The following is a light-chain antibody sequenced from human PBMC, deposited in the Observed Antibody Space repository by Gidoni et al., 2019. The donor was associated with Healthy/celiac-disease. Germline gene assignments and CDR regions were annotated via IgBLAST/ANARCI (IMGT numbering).Light chain of an antibody. J-gene: IGLJ2*01. Sequence: SVLTQPPSSSAAPAPPATLPCTGSSSNIGAGYDVHWYQQLPGTAPKLLIYGNSNRPSGFPDRFSGSKSGTSASRAITGLQAEDEADYYCQSYDSSLSGSYVVFGGGTKLTVL. CDR3: QSYDSSLSGSYVV. CDR1: SSNIGAGYD. CDR2: GNS. V-gene: IGLV1-40*01.